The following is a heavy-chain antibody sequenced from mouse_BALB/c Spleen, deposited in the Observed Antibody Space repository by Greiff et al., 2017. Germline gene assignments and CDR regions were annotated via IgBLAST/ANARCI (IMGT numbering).Heavy chain of an antibody. Sequence: QVQLQQSGAELARPGASVKLSCKASGYTFTSYWMQWVKQRPGQGLEWIGAIYPGDGDTRYTQKFKGKATLTADKSSSTAYMQLSSLASEDSAVYYCAREDGYYLFAMDYWGQGTSVTVSS. D-gene: IGHD2-3*01. CDR1: GYTFTSYW. J-gene: IGHJ4*01. V-gene: IGHV1-87*01. CDR2: IYPGDGDT. CDR3: AREDGYYLFAMDY.